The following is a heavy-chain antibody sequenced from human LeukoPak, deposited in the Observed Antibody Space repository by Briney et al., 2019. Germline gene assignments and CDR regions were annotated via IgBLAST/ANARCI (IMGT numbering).Heavy chain of an antibody. Sequence: GESLQISCKGSGYSFTSYWIGWVRQMPGKGLEWMGIIHPGDSDTRYSPSFQGHVTISADKSISTAYLQWSGLRASDTAMYYCARHADYGDNSKLGYWGQGTLVTVSS. CDR3: ARHADYGDNSKLGY. CDR2: IHPGDSDT. J-gene: IGHJ4*02. D-gene: IGHD4-23*01. CDR1: GYSFTSYW. V-gene: IGHV5-51*01.